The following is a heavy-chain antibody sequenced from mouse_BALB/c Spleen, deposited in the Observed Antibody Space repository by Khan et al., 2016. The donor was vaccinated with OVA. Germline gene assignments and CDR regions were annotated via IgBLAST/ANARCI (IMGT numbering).Heavy chain of an antibody. J-gene: IGHJ3*01. D-gene: IGHD1-1*01. Sequence: VQLQQSGPELVKPGASVKISCKTSGYTFTEYTIHWVKRSHGKSLEWIGGINPNNGGTNYNQKFKGKATLTVDKSSSTAYMELRSLTSEDSAVYYCARGYFGSTWFAYWGQGTLVTVSA. CDR2: INPNNGGT. CDR1: GYTFTEYT. V-gene: IGHV1-18*01. CDR3: ARGYFGSTWFAY.